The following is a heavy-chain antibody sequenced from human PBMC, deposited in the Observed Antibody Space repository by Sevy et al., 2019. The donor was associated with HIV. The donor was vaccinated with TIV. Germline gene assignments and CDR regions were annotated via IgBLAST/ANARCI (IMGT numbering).Heavy chain of an antibody. J-gene: IGHJ4*02. CDR2: ISYDGSYK. V-gene: IGHV3-30*18. CDR1: GFIFSNHG. Sequence: GGSLRLSCAASGFIFSNHGMHWVRHAPGKGLEWVAVISYDGSYKNYGDSVKGRFTISRDNSKNTLYLQMDSLRAEDTAVFYCAKGPFGGNDFASWGQGTLVTVSS. CDR3: AKGPFGGNDFAS. D-gene: IGHD2-15*01.